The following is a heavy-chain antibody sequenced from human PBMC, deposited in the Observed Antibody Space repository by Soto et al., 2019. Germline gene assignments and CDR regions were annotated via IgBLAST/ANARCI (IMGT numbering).Heavy chain of an antibody. Sequence: QVQLVQSGVEVKKPGASVKVSGKASGYTLTTYGISWGRQAPGQGLEWMGWISPYDGDTNYADTLQGRVTLTTDTSTTTAYMELRSLRSDDTAMYYCARDHGGSYQADSFDPWGQGTLVIVSS. D-gene: IGHD1-26*01. CDR3: ARDHGGSYQADSFDP. CDR1: GYTLTTYG. V-gene: IGHV1-18*01. J-gene: IGHJ5*02. CDR2: ISPYDGDT.